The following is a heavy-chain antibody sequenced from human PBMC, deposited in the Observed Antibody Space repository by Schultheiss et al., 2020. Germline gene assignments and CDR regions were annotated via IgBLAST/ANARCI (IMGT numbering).Heavy chain of an antibody. Sequence: GGSLRLSCAGSGFTFSSFAMDWVRQAPGKGLEWVSAISGSGDSTYYADSVKGRFTISRDNSKNTLYLQMNSLRAEDTAAYYCAKGNVRTWYLAYWGQGTLVTVS. CDR1: GFTFSSFA. D-gene: IGHD1-14*01. CDR3: AKGNVRTWYLAY. V-gene: IGHV3-23*01. CDR2: ISGSGDST. J-gene: IGHJ4*02.